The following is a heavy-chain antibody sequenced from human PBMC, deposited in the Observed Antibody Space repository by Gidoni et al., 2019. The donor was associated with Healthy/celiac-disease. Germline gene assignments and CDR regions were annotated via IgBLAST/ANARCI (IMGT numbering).Heavy chain of an antibody. CDR3: ARRQGSTNGNYYDSSGAKDSDAFDI. Sequence: QVQLQESGPGLVKPSETLSLTCTVSGGSISSYYWSWIRQPPGKGLECIGYIYYSGSTNYNPSLKSRVTISVDTSKNQFSLKLSSVTAADTAVYYCARRQGSTNGNYYDSSGAKDSDAFDIWGQGTMVTVSS. D-gene: IGHD3-22*01. V-gene: IGHV4-59*08. CDR1: GGSISSYY. J-gene: IGHJ3*02. CDR2: IYYSGST.